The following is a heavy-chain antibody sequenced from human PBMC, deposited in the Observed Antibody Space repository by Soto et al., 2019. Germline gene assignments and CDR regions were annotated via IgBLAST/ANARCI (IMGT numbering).Heavy chain of an antibody. CDR3: AKDRMVTSDYYGMDV. Sequence: QVHLVESGGGVVQPGGSLRLSCAASGDSGFSFSSYGIHWVRQAPGKGLEWVTVISHDGSNRHFADSVKGRFAVSRDDAMHTVYRQMNALRPEDTAVYYCAKDRMVTSDYYGMDVWGPGTTVTVSS. CDR1: GDSGFSFSSYG. D-gene: IGHD5-18*01. V-gene: IGHV3-30*18. J-gene: IGHJ6*02. CDR2: ISHDGSNR.